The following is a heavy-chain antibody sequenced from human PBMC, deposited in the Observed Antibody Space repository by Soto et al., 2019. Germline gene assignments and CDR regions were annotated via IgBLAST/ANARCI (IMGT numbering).Heavy chain of an antibody. J-gene: IGHJ6*02. CDR3: ARVSRVATILGYGMDV. CDR1: GYTFTSYG. D-gene: IGHD5-12*01. Sequence: ASVKVSCKASGYTFTSYGIIWVRQAPGQRLEWMGWINACNGNTKYSQKFQGRVTITRDTSASTAYMELSSLRSEDTAVYYCARVSRVATILGYGMDVWGQGTTVTVSS. V-gene: IGHV1-3*01. CDR2: INACNGNT.